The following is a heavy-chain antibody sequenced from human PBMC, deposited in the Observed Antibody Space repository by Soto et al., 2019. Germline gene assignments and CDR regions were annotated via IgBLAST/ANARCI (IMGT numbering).Heavy chain of an antibody. D-gene: IGHD1-26*01. Sequence: EVQLLESGGGLVQPGGSLRLSCAAPGFTFSAYAMNWFRQAPGRGLEWVSLITGPADRTYYADSVQGRFTISRDNSKNTLYLQMNSLRVEDTALYFSARRGVGPTEFDEWGQGTLVTVSS. V-gene: IGHV3-23*01. J-gene: IGHJ4*02. CDR1: GFTFSAYA. CDR3: ARRGVGPTEFDE. CDR2: ITGPADRT.